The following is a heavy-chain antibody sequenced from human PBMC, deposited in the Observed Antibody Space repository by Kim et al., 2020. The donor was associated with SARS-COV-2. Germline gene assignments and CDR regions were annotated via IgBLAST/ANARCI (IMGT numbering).Heavy chain of an antibody. CDR1: GFSFSDSA. V-gene: IGHV3-73*01. J-gene: IGHJ3*02. CDR2: IRSKANNYET. Sequence: GGSLRLSCAASGFSFSDSAMHWVRQASGKGLEWVGRIRSKANNYETVYAVSVRGRFRISRDDSKNTAFLQMNSLKTEDTAMYYCSRGPPQTESYRDAFDIWGQGTKVTVSS. D-gene: IGHD1-26*01. CDR3: SRGPPQTESYRDAFDI.